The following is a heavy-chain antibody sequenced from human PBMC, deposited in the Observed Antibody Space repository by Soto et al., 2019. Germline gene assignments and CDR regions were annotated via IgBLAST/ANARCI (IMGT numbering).Heavy chain of an antibody. CDR2: IYATGTT. CDR3: GRDGTMTFRDWFDL. V-gene: IGHV4-4*07. Sequence: PSETLSLTCTVSGASISSFYWSWIRQSPGKGLEWIGRIYATGTTDYNPSLKSRVMMSVDTSKKQFSLKLRSVTAADTAVYYCGRDGTMTFRDWFDLWGQGTSVTVSS. J-gene: IGHJ5*02. CDR1: GASISSFY. D-gene: IGHD1-1*01.